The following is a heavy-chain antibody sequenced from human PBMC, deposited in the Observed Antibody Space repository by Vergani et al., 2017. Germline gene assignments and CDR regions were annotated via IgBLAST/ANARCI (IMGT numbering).Heavy chain of an antibody. V-gene: IGHV3-53*01. D-gene: IGHD5-12*01. J-gene: IGHJ4*02. CDR2: IYSGGST. CDR1: GFTVSSNY. Sequence: EVQLLESGGGLVQPGGSLRLSCAASGFTVSSNYMSWVRQAPGKGLEWVSVIYSGGSTYYADSVKGRFTISRDNSKNTLYLQMNSLRAEDTAVYYCASGDSGYEELYFDYWGQGTLVTVSS. CDR3: ASGDSGYEELYFDY.